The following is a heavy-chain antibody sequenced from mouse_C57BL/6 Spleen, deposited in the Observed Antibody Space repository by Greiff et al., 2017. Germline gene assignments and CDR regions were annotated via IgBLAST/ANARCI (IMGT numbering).Heavy chain of an antibody. CDR1: GFTFSDYY. CDR2: ISNGGGST. CDR3: ARLSMVSAMDY. J-gene: IGHJ4*01. Sequence: EVMLVESGGGLVQPGGSLKLSCAASGFTFSDYYMYWVRQTPEKRLEWVAYISNGGGSTYYPDTVKGRFTISRDNDKNTLYLQMSRLKSEDTAMYYCARLSMVSAMDYWGQGTSVTVAS. V-gene: IGHV5-12*01. D-gene: IGHD2-2*01.